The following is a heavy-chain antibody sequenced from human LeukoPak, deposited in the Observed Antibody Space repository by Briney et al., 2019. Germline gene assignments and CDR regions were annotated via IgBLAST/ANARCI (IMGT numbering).Heavy chain of an antibody. J-gene: IGHJ6*02. CDR3: ARAAAGLSYYYGMDV. CDR1: EFTFSNYA. D-gene: IGHD6-13*01. Sequence: GGSLRLSCATSEFTFSNYAMSWVRQAPGKGLEWVSAISGSGAGTYYADSVKGRFTISRDNSKNTLYLQMDSLRAEDTAVYYCARAAAGLSYYYGMDVWGQGTTVTVSS. CDR2: ISGSGAGT. V-gene: IGHV3-23*01.